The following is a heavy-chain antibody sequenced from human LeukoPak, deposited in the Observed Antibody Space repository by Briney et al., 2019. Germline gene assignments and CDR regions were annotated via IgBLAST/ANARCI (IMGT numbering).Heavy chain of an antibody. CDR1: GYTFTSYY. V-gene: IGHV1-46*01. J-gene: IGHJ6*02. Sequence: GASVKVSCKASGYTFTSYYVHWVRQAPGQGLEWMGIINPSGGSTSYAQKFQGRVTMTRDMSTSTAYMELRSLRSEDTAVYYCARIQAVGVPVAIDAYYSYGMDVWGQGTAVSVSS. CDR3: ARIQAVGVPVAIDAYYSYGMDV. D-gene: IGHD2-2*02. CDR2: INPSGGST.